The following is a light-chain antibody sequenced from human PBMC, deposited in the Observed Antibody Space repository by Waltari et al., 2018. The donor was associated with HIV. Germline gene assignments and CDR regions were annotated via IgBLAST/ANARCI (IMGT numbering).Light chain of an antibody. CDR2: GAS. V-gene: IGKV3-15*01. CDR3: QQYKSWPRT. CDR1: ESVSTN. J-gene: IGKJ1*01. Sequence: EIVMMQSPATLSVSPGERVTLSCAASESVSTNLAWFQQKPGQSPRLLIYGASLRATGVPARFGASGAKTDFTFSISALQSEDVAVYYCQQYKSWPRTFGQGTKVEVK.